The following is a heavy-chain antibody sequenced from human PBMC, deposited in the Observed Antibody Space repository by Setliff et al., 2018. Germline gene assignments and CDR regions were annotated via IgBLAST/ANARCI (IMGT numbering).Heavy chain of an antibody. CDR1: GFTFSNAW. V-gene: IGHV3-15*01. D-gene: IGHD3-22*01. Sequence: PGGSLRLSCAASGFTFSNAWMSWVRQAPGKGLEWVGRIKSKTDGGTTDYAAPVKGRFTISRDDSKNTLYLQMNSLRTEDTAVYYCTTSAPYYYDSSGYYFDYWGRGTLVTVSS. CDR3: TTSAPYYYDSSGYYFDY. J-gene: IGHJ4*02. CDR2: IKSKTDGGTT.